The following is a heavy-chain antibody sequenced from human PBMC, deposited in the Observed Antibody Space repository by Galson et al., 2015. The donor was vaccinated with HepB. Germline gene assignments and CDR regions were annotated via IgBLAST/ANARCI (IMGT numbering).Heavy chain of an antibody. CDR3: ATDWDSSGYYYLDY. CDR1: GGTFSSYA. D-gene: IGHD3-22*01. V-gene: IGHV1-24*01. Sequence: SVKVSCKASGGTFSSYAISWVRQAPGKGLEWMGGFDPEDGETIYAQKFQGRVTMTEDTSTDTAYMELSSLRSEDTAVYYCATDWDSSGYYYLDYWGQGTLVTVSS. CDR2: FDPEDGET. J-gene: IGHJ4*02.